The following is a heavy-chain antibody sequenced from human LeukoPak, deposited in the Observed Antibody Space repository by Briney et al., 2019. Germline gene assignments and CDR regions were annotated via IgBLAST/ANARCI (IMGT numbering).Heavy chain of an antibody. V-gene: IGHV3-7*01. J-gene: IGHJ4*02. D-gene: IGHD5-12*01. CDR2: IKQDGSEK. CDR3: ARGLSGYHNT. Sequence: GGSLRLSCAASGFSLNNYGMNWVRQAPGKGLEWVANIKQDGSEKYYVDSVKGRFTISRDNAKNSLYLQMNSLRAEDTAVCYCARGLSGYHNTGGQGTLVTVSS. CDR1: GFSLNNYG.